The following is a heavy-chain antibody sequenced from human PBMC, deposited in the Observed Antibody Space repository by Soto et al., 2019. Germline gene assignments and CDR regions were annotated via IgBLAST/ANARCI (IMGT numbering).Heavy chain of an antibody. V-gene: IGHV3-11*01. CDR1: VFPFSDYY. CDR3: ATSRLRYFADY. Sequence: AWWSLRLSCSASVFPFSDYYMNWVRQAPGKGLEWISHISGSGSSIYYADSVKGRFTISRDNAKNSVYLQMNSLRAEDTAVYYCATSRLRYFADYWGQGTLVTSPQ. CDR2: ISGSGSSI. D-gene: IGHD3-9*01. J-gene: IGHJ4*02.